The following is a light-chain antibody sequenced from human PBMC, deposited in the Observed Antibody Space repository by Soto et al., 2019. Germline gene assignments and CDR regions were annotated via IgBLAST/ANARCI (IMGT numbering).Light chain of an antibody. V-gene: IGKV3-20*01. CDR1: QSVSSNF. CDR2: GAS. CDR3: HQYGSSPRT. J-gene: IGKJ1*01. Sequence: EIVLTQSPGTLSLSPGDRATLSCRASQSVSSNFVAWYQKKPGQAPRLLIYGASIRATGIPDRFSGSGSGTFFTLTIRILEPEDFAMYFWHQYGSSPRTFGQGTKVEIK.